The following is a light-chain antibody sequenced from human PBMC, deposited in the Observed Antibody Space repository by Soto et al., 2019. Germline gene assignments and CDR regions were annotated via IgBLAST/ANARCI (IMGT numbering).Light chain of an antibody. J-gene: IGLJ3*02. CDR3: AAWDDSLNGWV. CDR2: SNN. V-gene: IGLV1-44*01. Sequence: QSVLTQPPSASGTPGQSVTISCSGSSSNIVSNTVNWYQPLPGTAPQLLIYSNNQRPSGVPDRFSGSKSGTSASLAISGLQSEDEADYYCAAWDDSLNGWVFGGGTKVTVL. CDR1: SSNIVSNT.